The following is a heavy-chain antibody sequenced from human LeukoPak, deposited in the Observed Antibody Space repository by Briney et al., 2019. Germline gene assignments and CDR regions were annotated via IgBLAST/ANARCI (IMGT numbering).Heavy chain of an antibody. CDR1: EFTFSGYA. CDR3: AKDRARGGTTDFDY. Sequence: GGSLRLSCAASEFTFSGYAMSWVRQAPGKGLEWVSTISGSGSTTWYADSVKGRFTISRDNSKNTLYLQMNSLRAEDTAVYFCAKDRARGGTTDFDYWGQGTLVTVSS. D-gene: IGHD1-7*01. V-gene: IGHV3-23*01. J-gene: IGHJ4*02. CDR2: ISGSGSTT.